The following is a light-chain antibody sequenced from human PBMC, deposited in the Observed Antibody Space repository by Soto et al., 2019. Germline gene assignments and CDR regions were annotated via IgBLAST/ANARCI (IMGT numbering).Light chain of an antibody. V-gene: IGLV2-14*01. CDR1: SSDVGYYNY. J-gene: IGLJ1*01. CDR2: EVS. Sequence: QSVLTQPASVSGSPGQSITISCTGTSSDVGYYNYVSWFQEHPGKAPKLMIYEVSNRPSGVANRFSGSKSGNTASLTISGLQAEDEADYYCSSYTASSTYVFGTGTTVTVL. CDR3: SSYTASSTYV.